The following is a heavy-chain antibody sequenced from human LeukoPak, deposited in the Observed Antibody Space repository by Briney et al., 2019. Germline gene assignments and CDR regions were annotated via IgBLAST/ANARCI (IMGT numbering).Heavy chain of an antibody. CDR1: GGSIRTYV. V-gene: IGHV4-59*01. CDR3: ARDAPHDYEGGLRAYYFDY. Sequence: SETLSLTCTVSGGSIRTYVWSWIRHPPGKGLEWIGYIYYSGNTKYNPSLKSRVTISVDTSKNQFSLKLSAVTAADTAVYYCARDAPHDYEGGLRAYYFDYGGQGTLVTVSS. D-gene: IGHD4-17*01. CDR2: IYYSGNT. J-gene: IGHJ4*02.